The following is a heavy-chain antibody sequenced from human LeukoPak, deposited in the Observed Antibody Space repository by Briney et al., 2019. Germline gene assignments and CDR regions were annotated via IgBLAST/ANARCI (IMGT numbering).Heavy chain of an antibody. Sequence: GGSLRLSCAASGFTFSSYAINWVRQAPGKGLEWVSAISGSGGSTYYVDSVKGRFTISRDNSKNTLYLQMNSLRAEDTAVYYCASNIVGDSSIYWGQGTLVTVSS. CDR1: GFTFSSYA. J-gene: IGHJ4*02. CDR2: ISGSGGST. D-gene: IGHD1-26*01. V-gene: IGHV3-23*01. CDR3: ASNIVGDSSIY.